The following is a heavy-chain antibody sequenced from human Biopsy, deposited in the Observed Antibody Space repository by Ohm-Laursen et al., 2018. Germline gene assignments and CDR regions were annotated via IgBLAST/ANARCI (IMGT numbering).Heavy chain of an antibody. Sequence: PGTLSLTCTVSGGSISGYHWSWIRKSSGKGLEWLAYISYTGGITSNPSLNGRATMSLDTPKNQFSLRLIYVTAADTAVYYCARMPHFDYWGQGILVTVSS. J-gene: IGHJ4*02. D-gene: IGHD2-2*01. V-gene: IGHV4-59*01. CDR1: GGSISGYH. CDR2: ISYTGGI. CDR3: ARMPHFDY.